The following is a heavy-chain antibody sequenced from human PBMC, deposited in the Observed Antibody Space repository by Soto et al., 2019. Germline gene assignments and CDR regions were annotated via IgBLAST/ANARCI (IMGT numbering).Heavy chain of an antibody. J-gene: IGHJ4*02. D-gene: IGHD6-19*01. CDR3: ASIPHGCTFGWFDY. V-gene: IGHV4-59*01. Sequence: QVQLRESGPGLVKPSETLSLTCTVSGASISSYYWSWIRQAPGQGLEWIAYISHGGSTKYNPSLTSRVTISIDTSKHQFSLKLSFVTAADTALYYCASIPHGCTFGWFDYWGQGSLVTVSS. CDR2: ISHGGST. CDR1: GASISSYY.